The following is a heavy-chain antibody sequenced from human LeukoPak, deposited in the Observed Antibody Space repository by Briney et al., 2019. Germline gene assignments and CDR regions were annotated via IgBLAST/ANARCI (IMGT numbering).Heavy chain of an antibody. CDR1: GGSISSGSYY. CDR3: ARDYYDSSGYYPLHY. Sequence: SETLSLTCTVSGGSISSGSYYWSWIRQPAGKGLEWIGRIYTSGSTNYNPSLKSRVTISVDTSKNQFSLKLSSVTAADTAVYYCARDYYDSSGYYPLHYWGQGTLVTVSS. CDR2: IYTSGST. J-gene: IGHJ4*02. D-gene: IGHD3-22*01. V-gene: IGHV4-61*02.